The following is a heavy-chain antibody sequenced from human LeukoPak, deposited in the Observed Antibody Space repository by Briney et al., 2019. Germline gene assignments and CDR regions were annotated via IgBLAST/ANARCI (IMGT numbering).Heavy chain of an antibody. V-gene: IGHV3-15*01. J-gene: IGHJ4*02. CDR3: TRTWPGNTCFDF. D-gene: IGHD1-7*01. CDR1: GFIFKDAW. Sequence: PGGSLRLSCATSGFIFKDAWMNWVRKAPGKGLEWLGRIKSISYGGTIDYAAPVKGRFTISRDDSKNTLYLQMDSLETEDTAVYYCTRTWPGNTCFDFWGQGTLVTVSS. CDR2: IKSISYGGTI.